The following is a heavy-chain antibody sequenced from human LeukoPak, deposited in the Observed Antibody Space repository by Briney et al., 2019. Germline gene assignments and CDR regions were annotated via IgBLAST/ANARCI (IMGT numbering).Heavy chain of an antibody. CDR1: GFTFSYYW. Sequence: GGSLRLSCAASGFTFSYYWMHWVRQAPGKGLVWVSRINHDGSSTTYTDSVKGRFTISRDNAKNTPYLQMNSLRAEDTAVYYCARAPYSTGRGYYFDYWGQGTLVTVSS. D-gene: IGHD2-8*02. V-gene: IGHV3-74*01. J-gene: IGHJ4*02. CDR2: INHDGSST. CDR3: ARAPYSTGRGYYFDY.